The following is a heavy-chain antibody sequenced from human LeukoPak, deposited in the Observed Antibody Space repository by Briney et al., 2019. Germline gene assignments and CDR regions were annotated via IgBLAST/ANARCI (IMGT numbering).Heavy chain of an antibody. V-gene: IGHV1-2*06. CDR3: ARLSGYSSGWLHGADAFDI. CDR2: INPNSGGT. D-gene: IGHD6-19*01. CDR1: GYTFTGYY. Sequence: VAPVKVSCKASGYTFTGYYMHWVRQAPGQGVEWMGRINPNSGGTNYAQKFQGRGTITRETSIKTAYMELSRLRSDDTAVYYCARLSGYSSGWLHGADAFDIWGQGTMVTVSS. J-gene: IGHJ3*02.